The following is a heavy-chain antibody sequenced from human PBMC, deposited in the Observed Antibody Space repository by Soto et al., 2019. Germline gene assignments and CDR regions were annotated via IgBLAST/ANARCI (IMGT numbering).Heavy chain of an antibody. CDR3: ARHPGYYDILTGYTTYYFDS. CDR2: IYHSGST. J-gene: IGHJ4*02. CDR1: GGSISSGGYS. V-gene: IGHV4-30-2*01. D-gene: IGHD3-9*01. Sequence: SGTLSLTCAVSGGSISSGGYSWSLVRQPPGKGLGWIGYIYHSGSTYYNPSLRSRVTISLDTPKNQFSLKLSSVTAADTAVYYCARHPGYYDILTGYTTYYFDSWGQGILVTVSS.